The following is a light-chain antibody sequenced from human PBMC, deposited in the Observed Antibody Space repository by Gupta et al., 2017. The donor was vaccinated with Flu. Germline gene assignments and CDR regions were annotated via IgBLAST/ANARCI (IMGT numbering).Light chain of an antibody. CDR2: AAY. CDR1: QSISSY. CDR3: QQSYTNS. J-gene: IGKJ4*01. Sequence: DIRMTQSPSSLSAPVGDGATITCRASQSISSYLNWYQQTSGKAPRLLIYAAYKWQTGVPSRFSGSGSGTDYTLTSRRLQNEDFENYYCQQSYTNSFGGGTKIEIK. V-gene: IGKV1-39*01.